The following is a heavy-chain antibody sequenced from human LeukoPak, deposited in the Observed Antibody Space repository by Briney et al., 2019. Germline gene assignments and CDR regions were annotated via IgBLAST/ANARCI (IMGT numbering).Heavy chain of an antibody. CDR2: IKQDGSEK. CDR3: ARDGYCSSTSCYGGDFDY. D-gene: IGHD2-2*01. CDR1: GFTFSSYW. V-gene: IGHV3-7*03. Sequence: GGSLRLSCAASGFTFSSYWMSWVRQAPGKGLEWVANIKQDGSEKYYVDSVKGRFTISRDNAKNSLYLQMNSLRAEDTAVYYCARDGYCSSTSCYGGDFDYWGQGTLVTVSS. J-gene: IGHJ4*02.